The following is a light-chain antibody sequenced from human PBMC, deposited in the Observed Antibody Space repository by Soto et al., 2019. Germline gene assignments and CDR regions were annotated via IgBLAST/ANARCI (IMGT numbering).Light chain of an antibody. J-gene: IGKJ1*01. Sequence: EIVMTQSPATLSVSPGERATLSCRASQSVSTNLAWYPQKPGQAPRLLIYGASTRATVIPARFSGSGSGTEFTLSISSLQSEAFGIYYCQQYNSWLTFGQGTKVQIK. CDR2: GAS. V-gene: IGKV3-15*01. CDR3: QQYNSWLT. CDR1: QSVSTN.